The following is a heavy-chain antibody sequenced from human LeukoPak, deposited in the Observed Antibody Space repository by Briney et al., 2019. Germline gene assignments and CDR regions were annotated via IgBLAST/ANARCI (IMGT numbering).Heavy chain of an antibody. V-gene: IGHV3-66*01. J-gene: IGHJ3*02. CDR3: ARWAAVRALDI. CDR1: GFTVSSNY. D-gene: IGHD3-10*01. CDR2: IYSGGST. Sequence: QTGGSLRLSCAASGFTVSSNYMSWVRQAPGKGLEWVSVIYSGGSTYYADSVKGRFTISRDNSKNTLYLQLNSLRAEDTAVYYCARWAAVRALDIWGRGTMVTVSS.